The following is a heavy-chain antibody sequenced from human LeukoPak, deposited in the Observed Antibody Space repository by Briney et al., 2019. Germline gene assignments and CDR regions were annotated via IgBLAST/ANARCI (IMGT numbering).Heavy chain of an antibody. CDR1: GFTFSSYA. CDR2: ISGSGGST. Sequence: PVGSLRLSCAASGFTFSSYAMSWVRQAPGKGLEWVSAISGSGGSTYYADSVKGRFTISRDNSKNTLYLQMNSLRAEDTAVYYCAKNYYDSSGYNDAFDIWGQGTMVTVSS. D-gene: IGHD3-22*01. CDR3: AKNYYDSSGYNDAFDI. V-gene: IGHV3-23*01. J-gene: IGHJ3*02.